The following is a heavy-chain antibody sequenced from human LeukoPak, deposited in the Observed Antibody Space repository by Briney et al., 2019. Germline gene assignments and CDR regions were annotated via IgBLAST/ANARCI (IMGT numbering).Heavy chain of an antibody. CDR3: AKDRSGQWLVRVPDY. D-gene: IGHD6-19*01. J-gene: IGHJ4*02. CDR1: GFTFSSYA. V-gene: IGHV3-23*01. CDR2: ISGSGGST. Sequence: GGSLRLSCAVSGFTFSSYAMSWVRQAPGKGLEWVSAISGSGGSTYYADSVKGRFTISRDNSKNTLYLQMNSLRAEDTAVYYCAKDRSGQWLVRVPDYWGQGTLVTVSS.